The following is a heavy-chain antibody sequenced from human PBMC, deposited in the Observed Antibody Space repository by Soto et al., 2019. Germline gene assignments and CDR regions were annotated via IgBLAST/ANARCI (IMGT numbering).Heavy chain of an antibody. J-gene: IGHJ4*02. CDR3: ASQFHYSGYEYGFDY. CDR1: GYTFTNYW. Sequence: GESLKISCKGSGYTFTNYWIAWVRQMPGKGLEWMGMFHPGDSDTRYSPSFQGHITMSADNSINTAYLQWTSLKDSDTAMYYCASQFHYSGYEYGFDYWGQGTLVTVSS. D-gene: IGHD5-12*01. CDR2: FHPGDSDT. V-gene: IGHV5-51*01.